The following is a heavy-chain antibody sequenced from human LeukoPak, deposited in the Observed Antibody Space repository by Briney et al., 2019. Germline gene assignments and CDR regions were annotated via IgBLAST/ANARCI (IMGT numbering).Heavy chain of an antibody. CDR2: IYYSGST. J-gene: IGHJ4*02. CDR1: GXSISSYY. D-gene: IGHD1-26*01. Sequence: PSETLSLTCTVSGXSISSYYWSWIRQPPGKGLEWIGYIYYSGSTNYNPSLKSRVTISVDTSKNQFSLKLSSVTAADTAVYYCASSSGSYLGYWGQGTLVTVSS. CDR3: ASSSGSYLGY. V-gene: IGHV4-59*01.